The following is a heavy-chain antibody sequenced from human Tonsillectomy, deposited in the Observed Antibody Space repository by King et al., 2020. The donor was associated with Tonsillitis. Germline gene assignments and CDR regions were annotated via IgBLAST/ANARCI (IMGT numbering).Heavy chain of an antibody. CDR2: INPNSDGP. D-gene: IGHD4-17*01. Sequence: VQLVESGAELKKPGASVKVSCQASGYTFTAYDIHWIRQAPGQGLEWMGWINPNSDGPNYAQKFQGRVTMTRDTSISTAYMWLSRLRSDYTAVYYCVSDSAWLTTVTRFDPWGQGTLVSVSS. V-gene: IGHV1-2*02. J-gene: IGHJ5*02. CDR1: GYTFTAYD. CDR3: VSDSAWLTTVTRFDP.